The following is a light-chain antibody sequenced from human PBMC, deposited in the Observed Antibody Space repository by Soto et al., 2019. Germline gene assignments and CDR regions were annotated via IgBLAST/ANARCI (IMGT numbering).Light chain of an antibody. V-gene: IGKV3-20*01. CDR1: QSVSSTY. CDR2: GAS. Sequence: EIVLTQSPGTLSLSPGERATLSCRASQSVSSTYLAWYQQNPRQAPRLLIYGASSRDTGIPDRFSGSGSGTDFPLTLSRLEPEDFAVYFCQQYGSSSYTFGQWTKLEIK. J-gene: IGKJ2*01. CDR3: QQYGSSSYT.